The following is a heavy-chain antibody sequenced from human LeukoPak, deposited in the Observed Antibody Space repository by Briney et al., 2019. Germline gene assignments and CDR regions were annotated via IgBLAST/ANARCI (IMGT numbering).Heavy chain of an antibody. CDR3: AREYCGGDCHRPYYYGMEV. D-gene: IGHD2-21*02. CDR2: ISSNGGST. Sequence: PGGSLRLSCAASGFTFSSYAMHWVRQAPGKGLEYVSAISSNGGSTYYANSVKGRFTISRDNSKNTLYLQMGSLRAEDMAVYYCAREYCGGDCHRPYYYGMEVWGQGTTVTVS. V-gene: IGHV3-64*01. J-gene: IGHJ6*02. CDR1: GFTFSSYA.